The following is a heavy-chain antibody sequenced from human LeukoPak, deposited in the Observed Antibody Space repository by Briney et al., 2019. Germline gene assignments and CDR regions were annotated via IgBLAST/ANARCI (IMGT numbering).Heavy chain of an antibody. CDR2: ISAYNGNT. CDR1: GYTFTIYG. CDR3: ARDQTATSTQVGFCLD. Sequence: ASVKVSCTASGYTFTIYGIGWVRQAPGQGLEWMGWISAYNGNTNYAQKFQGRVTMTTDTSTSTAYMELRRLRSDDTAVCYCARDQTATSTQVGFCLDWGRGTRVPVSS. J-gene: IGHJ4*02. D-gene: IGHD6-13*01. V-gene: IGHV1-18*04.